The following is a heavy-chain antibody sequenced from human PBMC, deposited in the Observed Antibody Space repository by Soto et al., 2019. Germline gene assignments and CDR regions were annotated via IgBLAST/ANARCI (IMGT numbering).Heavy chain of an antibody. CDR3: ARVSRRWLQTTTRDAFDI. J-gene: IGHJ3*02. Sequence: SETLSLTCTVSGGYISSYYWSWIRQPPGKGLEWIGYIYYSGSTNYNPSLKSRVTISVDTSKNQFSLKLSSVTAADTAVYYCARVSRRWLQTTTRDAFDIWGQGTMVTVSS. V-gene: IGHV4-59*01. CDR1: GGYISSYY. D-gene: IGHD5-12*01. CDR2: IYYSGST.